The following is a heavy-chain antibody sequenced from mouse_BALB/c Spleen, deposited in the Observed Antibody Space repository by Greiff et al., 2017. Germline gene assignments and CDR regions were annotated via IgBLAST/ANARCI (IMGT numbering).Heavy chain of an antibody. CDR3: ARGDAMDD. Sequence: DVKLVESGGGLVQPGGSRKLSCAASGFTFSSFGMHWVRQAPEKGLEWVAYISSGSSTIYYADTVKGRFTISRDNPKNTLFLQMTSLRSEDTAMYYCARGDAMDDWGQGTSVTVSS. CDR2: ISSGSSTI. V-gene: IGHV5-17*02. CDR1: GFTFSSFG. J-gene: IGHJ4*01.